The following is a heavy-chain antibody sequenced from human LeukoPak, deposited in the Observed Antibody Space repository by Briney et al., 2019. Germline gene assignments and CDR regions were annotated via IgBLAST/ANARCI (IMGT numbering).Heavy chain of an antibody. J-gene: IGHJ4*02. D-gene: IGHD3-3*01. CDR1: GYTFIGYY. CDR3: ARMHTIFGPN. Sequence: ASVTVSCTASGYTFIGYYIHWVRQAPGQGLEWMGCINPNGGGTNYARKFQGRVTITRDTSINTAYMELSGLRSDDTAVYYCARMHTIFGPNWGQGTLVTVSS. CDR2: INPNGGGT. V-gene: IGHV1-2*02.